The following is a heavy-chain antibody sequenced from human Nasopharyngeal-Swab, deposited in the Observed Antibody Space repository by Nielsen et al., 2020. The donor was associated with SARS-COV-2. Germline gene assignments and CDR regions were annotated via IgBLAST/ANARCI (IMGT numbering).Heavy chain of an antibody. V-gene: IGHV1-8*01. D-gene: IGHD6-19*01. J-gene: IGHJ4*02. CDR3: ARFGPGYSSGWYGNDY. CDR1: GHTFTSYD. CDR2: MNPNSGNT. Sequence: SVKVSCKASGHTFTSYDINWVRQATGQGLEWMGWMNPNSGNTGYAQKFQGRVTMTRSTSISTAYMELSSLRSEDTAVYYCARFGPGYSSGWYGNDYWGQGTLVTVSS.